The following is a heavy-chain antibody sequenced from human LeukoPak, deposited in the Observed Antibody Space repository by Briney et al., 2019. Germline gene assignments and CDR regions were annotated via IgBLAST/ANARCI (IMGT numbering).Heavy chain of an antibody. CDR3: ARVAALLWFGELLPLYYFDY. Sequence: GASVKVSCKASGYTFTSYDINWVRQATGQGLEWMGWMNPNSGNTGYAQKFQGRATMTRNTSLSTAYMELSSLRSEDTAVYYCARVAALLWFGELLPLYYFDYWGQGTLVTVSS. CDR1: GYTFTSYD. D-gene: IGHD3-10*01. CDR2: MNPNSGNT. J-gene: IGHJ4*02. V-gene: IGHV1-8*01.